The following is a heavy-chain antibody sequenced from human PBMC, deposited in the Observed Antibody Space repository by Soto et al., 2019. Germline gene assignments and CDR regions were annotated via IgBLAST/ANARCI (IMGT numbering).Heavy chain of an antibody. V-gene: IGHV3-66*01. D-gene: IGHD2-2*01. Sequence: GGSLRLSCAASGFTVSSNYMSWVRQAPGKGLEWVSVIYSGGSTYYADSVKGRFTISRDNSKNTLYLQMNSLRAEDTAVYYCARAKPPIVLVPAPFDYWCQGTLGTVSP. CDR1: GFTVSSNY. CDR2: IYSGGST. J-gene: IGHJ4*02. CDR3: ARAKPPIVLVPAPFDY.